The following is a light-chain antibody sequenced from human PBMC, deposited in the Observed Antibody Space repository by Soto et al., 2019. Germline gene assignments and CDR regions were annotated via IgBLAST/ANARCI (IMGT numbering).Light chain of an antibody. V-gene: IGKV3-20*01. CDR1: QSVRSNY. CDR2: GVF. J-gene: IGKJ2*01. CDR3: QHYDGSPRT. Sequence: ETVLTQSPGTVSLYPGERATLSCTTSQSVRSNYLARYQQKPGQAPRLVVYGVFNRATGIPDRFSGSGSGTYFTLTISGLEPEDSAVYYCQHYDGSPRTFGQGTKLEI.